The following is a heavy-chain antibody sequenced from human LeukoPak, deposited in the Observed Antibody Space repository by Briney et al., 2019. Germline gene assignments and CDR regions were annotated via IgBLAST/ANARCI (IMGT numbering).Heavy chain of an antibody. CDR3: ARDLVHTMVRGVIGY. CDR1: GFTFSSYA. V-gene: IGHV3-30-3*01. D-gene: IGHD3-10*01. Sequence: GGSLRLSCAASGFTFSSYAMHWVRQAPGKGLEWVAVISYDGSNKYYADSVKGRFTISRDNSKNTLYLQMNSLRAEDTAVYYCARDLVHTMVRGVIGYWGQGTLVTVSS. CDR2: ISYDGSNK. J-gene: IGHJ4*02.